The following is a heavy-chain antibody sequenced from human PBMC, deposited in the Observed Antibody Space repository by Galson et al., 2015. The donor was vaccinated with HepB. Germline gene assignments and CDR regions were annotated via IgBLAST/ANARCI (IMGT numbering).Heavy chain of an antibody. CDR1: GFTFSGSA. J-gene: IGHJ4*02. D-gene: IGHD4-23*01. CDR3: TRHEISGTGLYGGNSSQAIDY. CDR2: IRSKANSYAT. V-gene: IGHV3-73*01. Sequence: SLRLSCAASGFTFSGSAMHWVRQASGKGLERVGRIRSKANSYATAYAASVKGRFTISRGDSKNTAYLQMNSLKTEDTAVYYCTRHEISGTGLYGGNSSQAIDYWGQGTLVTVSS.